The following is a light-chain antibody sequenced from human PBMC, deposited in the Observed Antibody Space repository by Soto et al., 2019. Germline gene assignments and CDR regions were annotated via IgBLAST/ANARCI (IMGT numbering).Light chain of an antibody. CDR1: SSNVGHYNY. CDR2: HVS. Sequence: QSVLAQPASVSGSPGQSITISCTGTSSNVGHYNYVSWYQQNQGKAPKLIICHVSSRPSGVSNRFSASKSGNTASLTISGLQAEDEADYYCASYTTSSTVVFGTGTKVTVL. CDR3: ASYTTSSTVV. J-gene: IGLJ1*01. V-gene: IGLV2-14*01.